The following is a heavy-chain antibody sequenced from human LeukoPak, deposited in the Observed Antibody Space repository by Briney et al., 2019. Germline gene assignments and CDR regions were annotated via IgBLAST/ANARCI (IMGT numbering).Heavy chain of an antibody. J-gene: IGHJ6*02. D-gene: IGHD4-11*01. CDR2: FYTSGST. CDR3: ARERDYSNAYVMDV. V-gene: IGHV4-4*07. CDR1: GGSISDYY. Sequence: SETLSLICTVSGGSISDYYWSWIRQPAGKGLEWIGRFYTSGSTNYNPSLKSRVTMSVDTSMNQFSLRLSSVTAADTAVYYCARERDYSNAYVMDVWGQGTTVTVSS.